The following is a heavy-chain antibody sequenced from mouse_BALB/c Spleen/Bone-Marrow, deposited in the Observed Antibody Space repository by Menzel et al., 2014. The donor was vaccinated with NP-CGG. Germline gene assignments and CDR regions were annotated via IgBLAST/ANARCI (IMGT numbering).Heavy chain of an antibody. D-gene: IGHD2-14*01. Sequence: QLQQSGSVLARPGASVQLSCKASGYPLTSSWMHWVKQRPGPGLEWIGEIHPNSGNTNYNEKFKGKATLTVDTSSSTAYVDLNSLTSEDSAVYYCARPHRYAYFFDYWGQGTFLTGSS. J-gene: IGHJ2*02. CDR1: GYPLTSSW. V-gene: IGHV1S130*01. CDR3: ARPHRYAYFFDY. CDR2: IHPNSGNT.